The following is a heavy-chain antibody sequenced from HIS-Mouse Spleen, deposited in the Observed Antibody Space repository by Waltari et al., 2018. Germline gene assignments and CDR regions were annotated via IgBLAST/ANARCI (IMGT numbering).Heavy chain of an antibody. D-gene: IGHD6-19*01. CDR2: IDWDDDK. CDR3: ARIAEGYSSGWYAFDY. J-gene: IGHJ4*02. Sequence: QVTLRESGPALVKPTQTLTLTCTFSGFSLSTSGMCVSWIRQPPGKALEWLARIDWDDDKYYSPSLKTRLTISKDTSKNQVVLTMTNMDHVDTATYYCARIAEGYSSGWYAFDYWGQGTLVTVSS. CDR1: GFSLSTSGMC. V-gene: IGHV2-70*15.